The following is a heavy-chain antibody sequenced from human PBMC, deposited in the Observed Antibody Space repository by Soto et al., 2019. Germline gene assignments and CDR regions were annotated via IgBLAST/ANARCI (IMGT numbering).Heavy chain of an antibody. D-gene: IGHD4-17*01. CDR3: ARTDYGDASTYFDY. Sequence: ASVKVSCKASGGTFSSYAISWVRQAPGQGLEWMGGIIPIFGTANYAQKFQGRVTITADESTSTAYMALSSLRSEDTAVYYCARTDYGDASTYFDYWGQGTLVTVSS. J-gene: IGHJ4*02. V-gene: IGHV1-69*13. CDR1: GGTFSSYA. CDR2: IIPIFGTA.